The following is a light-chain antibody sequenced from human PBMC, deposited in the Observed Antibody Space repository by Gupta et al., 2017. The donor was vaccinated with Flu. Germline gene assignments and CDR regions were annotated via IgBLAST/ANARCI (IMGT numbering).Light chain of an antibody. V-gene: IGKV3-20*01. CDR3: QQYVASPFT. CDR1: QSVSNNY. CDR2: DAS. Sequence: EIVLTQSPGTLSLSPGERATLSCRASQSVSNNYLAWYQHKPGQAPSLLIYDASSRATGIPDRFSGSGSGTDFTLTISRLEPEDFAVYYCQQYVASPFTFGQGTKLEIK. J-gene: IGKJ2*01.